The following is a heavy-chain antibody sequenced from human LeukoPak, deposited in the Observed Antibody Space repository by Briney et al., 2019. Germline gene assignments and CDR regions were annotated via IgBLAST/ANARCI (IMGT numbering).Heavy chain of an antibody. V-gene: IGHV3-23*01. Sequence: GGSLRLSCAASGFTFSSFAMTWVRQAPGKGLEWVSSISAAGASMYYADSVKGRFTTSRDNSKNTLSLQMDSLRAEDTAVYYCAKDHRTNTVVAASSHWGQGTLVTVSS. CDR1: GFTFSSFA. CDR3: AKDHRTNTVVAASSH. J-gene: IGHJ4*02. D-gene: IGHD2-15*01. CDR2: ISAAGASM.